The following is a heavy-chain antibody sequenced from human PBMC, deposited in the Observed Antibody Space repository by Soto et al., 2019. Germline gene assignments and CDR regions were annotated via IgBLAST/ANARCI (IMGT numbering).Heavy chain of an antibody. CDR2: IYYSGST. J-gene: IGHJ4*02. V-gene: IGHV4-31*03. CDR1: GGSISSGGYY. Sequence: SETLSLTCTVSGGSISSGGYYWSWIRQHPGKGLEWIGYIYYSGSTYYNPSLKSRVTISVDTSKNQFSLKLSSVTAADTAVYYCARYYGQGTYFDYWGQGTLVTVSS. D-gene: IGHD3-16*01. CDR3: ARYYGQGTYFDY.